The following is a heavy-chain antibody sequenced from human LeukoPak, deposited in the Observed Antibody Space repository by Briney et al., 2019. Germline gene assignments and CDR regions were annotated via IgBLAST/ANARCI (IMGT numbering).Heavy chain of an antibody. CDR3: ARIGELDYFDY. Sequence: PSETLSLTCTVSGGSISSYYWSWIRQPPGKGLEWIGYIYYSGSTNYNPSLKSRVTISVDTSKNQFSLKLSSVTAADTAVYYCARIGELDYFDYWGQGTLVTVSS. D-gene: IGHD3-10*01. J-gene: IGHJ4*02. V-gene: IGHV4-59*01. CDR2: IYYSGST. CDR1: GGSISSYY.